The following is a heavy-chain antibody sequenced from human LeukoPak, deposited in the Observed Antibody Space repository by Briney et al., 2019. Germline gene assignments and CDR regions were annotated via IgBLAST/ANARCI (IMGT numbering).Heavy chain of an antibody. V-gene: IGHV3-7*01. Sequence: GGPLRLFCAASGFTFSSYWMSWVRQAPGKGLEWVANIKQDGSEKYYVDSVKGRFTISRDNAKNSLYLQMNSLRAEDTAVYYCAFASDYRPFYFDYWGQGTLVTVSS. J-gene: IGHJ4*02. CDR1: GFTFSSYW. CDR2: IKQDGSEK. D-gene: IGHD4-11*01. CDR3: AFASDYRPFYFDY.